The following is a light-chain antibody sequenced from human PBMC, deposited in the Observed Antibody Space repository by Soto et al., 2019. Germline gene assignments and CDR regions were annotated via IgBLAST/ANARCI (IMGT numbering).Light chain of an antibody. Sequence: EVLLTQSPDTLSLSPGERATLSCRASESVSIYLAWYQQKPGQAPRLLIYGASNRATGIPDRFSGSGSGTDFTLTISRLEPEDFAVYYCQQYGSSGTFGQGTKVDI. CDR1: ESVSIY. CDR2: GAS. CDR3: QQYGSSGT. V-gene: IGKV3-20*01. J-gene: IGKJ1*01.